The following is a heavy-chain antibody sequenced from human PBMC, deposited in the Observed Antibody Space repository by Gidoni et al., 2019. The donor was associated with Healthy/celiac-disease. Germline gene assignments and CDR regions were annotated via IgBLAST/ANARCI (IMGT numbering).Heavy chain of an antibody. CDR3: ATSDYDSSGRGAFDI. V-gene: IGHV3-30*01. CDR1: GFPFSSSA. CDR2: ISYDGSNK. Sequence: QVQLVESGGGVVQPGRSLRLSCAASGFPFSSSAMHWVRQAPGKGLEWVAVISYDGSNKYYADSVKGRFTISRDNSKNTLYLQMNSLRAEDTAVYYCATSDYDSSGRGAFDIWGQGTMVTVSS. J-gene: IGHJ3*02. D-gene: IGHD3-22*01.